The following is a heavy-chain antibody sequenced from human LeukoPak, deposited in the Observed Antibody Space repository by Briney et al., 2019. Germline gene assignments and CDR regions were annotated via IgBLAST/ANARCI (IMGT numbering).Heavy chain of an antibody. CDR2: LSDGGGHT. J-gene: IGHJ4*02. Sequence: GSLRLPCAASGFTFTNYAMTWVRQAPGKGLEWVSSLSDGGGHTYYADSVKGRFTISRDNAKNSLYLQMNSLRAEDTAVYYCAREKHYYDSSGYYYNDYWGQGTLVTVSS. CDR1: GFTFTNYA. D-gene: IGHD3-22*01. V-gene: IGHV3-23*01. CDR3: AREKHYYDSSGYYYNDY.